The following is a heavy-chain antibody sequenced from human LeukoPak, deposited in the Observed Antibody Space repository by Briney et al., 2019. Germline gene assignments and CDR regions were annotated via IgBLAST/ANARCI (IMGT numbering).Heavy chain of an antibody. J-gene: IGHJ3*02. CDR3: ARDTYSNGWPAPTYAFDI. V-gene: IGHV4-61*02. D-gene: IGHD6-19*01. CDR2: IYTSGST. Sequence: SQTLSLTCTVSGGSISSGSYYWSWIRQPAGKGLEWIGRIYTSGSTNYNPSLKSRVTISVDTSKNQFSLKLSSVTAADTAVYYCARDTYSNGWPAPTYAFDIWGQGTMVTVSS. CDR1: GGSISSGSYY.